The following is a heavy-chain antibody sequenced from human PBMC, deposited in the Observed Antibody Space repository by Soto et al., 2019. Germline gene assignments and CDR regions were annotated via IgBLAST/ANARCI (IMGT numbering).Heavy chain of an antibody. CDR1: GFIFTNYW. Sequence: EVQLVESGGGSVQPGGSLRLSCAVSGFIFTNYWMHWVRQVPGKGLEWVSRIKSDGSTYYADSVKGRFTLSRDNAKNTVYLQMNSLRAEDTAVYYCARGGYGIYGVDQWDQGTPVTVSS. CDR3: ARGGYGIYGVDQ. D-gene: IGHD5-12*01. CDR2: IKSDGST. V-gene: IGHV3-74*01. J-gene: IGHJ4*01.